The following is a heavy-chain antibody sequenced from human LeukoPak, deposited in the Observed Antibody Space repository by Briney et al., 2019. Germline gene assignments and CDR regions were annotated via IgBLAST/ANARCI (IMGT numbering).Heavy chain of an antibody. CDR2: ISYSGST. J-gene: IGHJ4*02. CDR3: ARDRHPGNYGDYGGFDY. CDR1: GGSVSSGGYY. V-gene: IGHV4-31*03. Sequence: SQTLSLTCTVSGGSVSSGGYYWSWIRLHPEKGLEWIGYISYSGSTYYNPSLKSRITISVDTSKNQFSLKLSSVTAADTAVYYCARDRHPGNYGDYGGFDYWGQGTLVTVSS. D-gene: IGHD4-17*01.